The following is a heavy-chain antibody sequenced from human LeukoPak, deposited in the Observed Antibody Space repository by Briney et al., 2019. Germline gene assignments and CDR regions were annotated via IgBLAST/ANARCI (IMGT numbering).Heavy chain of an antibody. CDR2: IGGSGGST. CDR1: GFTFSSYA. CDR3: AKVPGFQGRGVPIDY. D-gene: IGHD3-10*01. J-gene: IGHJ4*02. Sequence: PGGSLRLSCAASGFTFSSYAMSWVRQAAWKRLECVSAIGGSGGSTYYADSVKGRFTISRDNSKNTLYLQMNSLRAEDTAVYYCAKVPGFQGRGVPIDYWGQGTLVTVSS. V-gene: IGHV3-23*01.